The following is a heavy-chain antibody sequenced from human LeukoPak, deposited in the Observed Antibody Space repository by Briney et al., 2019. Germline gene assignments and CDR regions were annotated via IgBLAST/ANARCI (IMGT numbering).Heavy chain of an antibody. J-gene: IGHJ4*02. CDR1: GGSISSHY. Sequence: PSETLSLTCTVSGGSISSHYWSWIRQPPGKGLEWIGNMYYIGSTNYNPSLKSRVTMSVDTSKNQFSLRLSSVTAADTAIYYCARDLGTGSYYPFDNWGQGTLVTVFS. D-gene: IGHD1-26*01. V-gene: IGHV4-59*11. CDR2: MYYIGST. CDR3: ARDLGTGSYYPFDN.